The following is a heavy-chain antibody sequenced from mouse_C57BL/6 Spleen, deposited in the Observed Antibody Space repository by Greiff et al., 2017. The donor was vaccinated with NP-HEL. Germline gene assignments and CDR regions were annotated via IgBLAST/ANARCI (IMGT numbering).Heavy chain of an antibody. J-gene: IGHJ1*03. CDR2: IDPSDMYT. CDR1: GYTFTSYW. D-gene: IGHD1-1*01. V-gene: IGHV1-59*01. Sequence: QVQLQQPGAELVRPGTSVKLSCKASGYTFTSYWMHWVKQRPGQGLEWIGVIDPSDMYTNYNQKFKGKATLTVDTSSSTAYMQLSSLTSEDSAVYYCAREETTVVANHFDVWGTGTTVTVSS. CDR3: AREETTVVANHFDV.